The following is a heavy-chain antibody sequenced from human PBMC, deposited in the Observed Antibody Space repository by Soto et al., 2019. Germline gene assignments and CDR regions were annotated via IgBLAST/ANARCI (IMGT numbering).Heavy chain of an antibody. CDR2: INPHGGST. V-gene: IGHV1-46*01. CDR3: ARSSGGNFGIIIEGTNWFAP. D-gene: IGHD1-26*01. CDR1: RDTFTSYY. Sequence: ASVKVSCKAPRDTFTSYYNNWVRQAPGQVLEWMGVINPHGGSTAYAQKFKGRVTLTRDTSASTVYMEVSSLTPEDTAMYYCARSSGGNFGIIIEGTNWFAPWGQGTLVTVPQ. J-gene: IGHJ5*02.